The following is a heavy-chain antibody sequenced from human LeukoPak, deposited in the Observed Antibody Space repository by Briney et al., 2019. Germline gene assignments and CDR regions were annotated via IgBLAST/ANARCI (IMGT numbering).Heavy chain of an antibody. CDR3: VRDGEGGLDYFDY. D-gene: IGHD3-16*01. V-gene: IGHV6-1*01. Sequence: SQTLSLTCAISGDSVSSNSAAWNWIRQSPSGGLEWLGRTYYRSKWFYDYALFVKSRVTINPDTSKNQFSLHLKSVTPEDTAVYYCVRDGEGGLDYFDYWGRGTLVTVSS. J-gene: IGHJ4*02. CDR2: TYYRSKWFY. CDR1: GDSVSSNSAA.